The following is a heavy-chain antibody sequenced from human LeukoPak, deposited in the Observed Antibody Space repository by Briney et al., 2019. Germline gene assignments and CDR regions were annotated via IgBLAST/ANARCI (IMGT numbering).Heavy chain of an antibody. CDR1: GGSISSYY. CDR2: IYYSGST. CDR3: ARVYCSGGSCAFDY. Sequence: PSETLSLTCTVSGGSISSYYWSWIWQPPGKGLEWIGYIYYSGSTNYNPSLKSRVTISVDTSKNQFSLKLSSVTAADTAVYYCARVYCSGGSCAFDYWGQGTLVTVSS. D-gene: IGHD2-15*01. V-gene: IGHV4-59*01. J-gene: IGHJ4*02.